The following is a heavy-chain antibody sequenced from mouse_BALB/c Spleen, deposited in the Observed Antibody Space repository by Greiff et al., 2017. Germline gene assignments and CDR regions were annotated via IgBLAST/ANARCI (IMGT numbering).Heavy chain of an antibody. J-gene: IGHJ4*01. V-gene: IGHV1-18*01. CDR2: INPNNGGT. Sequence: VQLKESGPELVKPGASVKISCKTSGYTFTEYTMHWVKQSHGKSLEWIGGINPNNGGTSYNQKFKGKATLTVDKSSSTAYMELRSLTSEDSAVYYCARGTGTGFYAMDYWGQGTSVTVSS. CDR3: ARGTGTGFYAMDY. CDR1: GYTFTEYT. D-gene: IGHD4-1*01.